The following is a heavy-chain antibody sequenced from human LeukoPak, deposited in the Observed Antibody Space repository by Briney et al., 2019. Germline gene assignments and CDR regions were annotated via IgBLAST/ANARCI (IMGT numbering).Heavy chain of an antibody. CDR1: GFTFSSYA. V-gene: IGHV3-23*01. Sequence: GGSLRLSCAASGFTFSSYAMSWVRQAPGKGLEWVSAISGSGGSTYYADSVKGRFTISRDNSKNTLYLQMNSLRVEDTAVYYCAKDRSNSGSCLDYWGQGTLVTVSS. CDR3: AKDRSNSGSCLDY. J-gene: IGHJ4*02. D-gene: IGHD1-26*01. CDR2: ISGSGGST.